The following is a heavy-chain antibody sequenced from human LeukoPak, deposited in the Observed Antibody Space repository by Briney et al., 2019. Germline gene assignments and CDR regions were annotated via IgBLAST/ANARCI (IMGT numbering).Heavy chain of an antibody. J-gene: IGHJ3*01. CDR2: VSGTGSNT. CDR3: AKDLPEPYDYVSGAFDV. D-gene: IGHD3-16*01. Sequence: PGGSLRLSCAASGFTFSSYGISWVRQAPGKGLEWVSGVSGTGSNTYYLDSVKGRFTISRDNSKNTLYLQMNSLRAEDTAVYYCAKDLPEPYDYVSGAFDVWGQGTMVTVSS. CDR1: GFTFSSYG. V-gene: IGHV3-23*01.